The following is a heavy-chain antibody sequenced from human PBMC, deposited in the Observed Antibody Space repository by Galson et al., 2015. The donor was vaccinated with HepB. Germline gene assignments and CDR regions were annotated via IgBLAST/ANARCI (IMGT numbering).Heavy chain of an antibody. Sequence: SLRLSCAASGFTVSSSYMSWVRQAPEKGLEWVSVIYSSGDTYYADSVKGRFTISRDNSKNTLYLQMNSLRVEDTALYYCARDPSGIAAPVDWGQGTLVTVSS. D-gene: IGHD6-13*01. CDR1: GFTVSSSY. CDR2: IYSSGDT. V-gene: IGHV3-66*01. J-gene: IGHJ4*02. CDR3: ARDPSGIAAPVD.